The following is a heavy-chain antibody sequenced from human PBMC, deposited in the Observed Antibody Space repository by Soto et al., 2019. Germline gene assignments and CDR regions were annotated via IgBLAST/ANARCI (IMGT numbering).Heavy chain of an antibody. Sequence: EVQLVESGGGFVEPGGSLRLSCAASGLTFSGHRMNWVRQAPGKGLEWLAYISTSGSNIYYADSVKGRFTISRDNDKNSLYLQMNSLRDVAPAVYYCARCDPDRTIDYWGQGTLVTASS. J-gene: IGHJ4*02. CDR2: ISTSGSNI. V-gene: IGHV3-48*02. CDR1: GLTFSGHR. CDR3: ARCDPDRTIDY. D-gene: IGHD2-21*01.